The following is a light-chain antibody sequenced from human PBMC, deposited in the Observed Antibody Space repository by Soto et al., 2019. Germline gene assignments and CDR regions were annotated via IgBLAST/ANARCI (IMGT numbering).Light chain of an antibody. CDR2: KAS. CDR3: QQYNTYPLT. CDR1: QTISNW. V-gene: IGKV1-5*03. J-gene: IGKJ1*01. Sequence: IQMTQAPSTLSASVGDRVTITCQASQTISNWLAWYQQKPGKAPKLLIYKASTLESGVPSRFSGSGSGTEFTLTISSLQPDDFATYYCQQYNTYPLTFGQGTKVDIK.